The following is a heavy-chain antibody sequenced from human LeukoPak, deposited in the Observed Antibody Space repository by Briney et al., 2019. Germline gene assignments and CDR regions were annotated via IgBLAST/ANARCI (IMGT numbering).Heavy chain of an antibody. Sequence: KPGGSLRLSCAASGFTFSSYSMNWVPQAPGKGLEWVSSISRSSSYIYYADSVKGRFTTYRDNAKHPMYLQMNSLRADDTAVYYCASLAETDYWGQGTLVTVSS. D-gene: IGHD3-3*02. CDR2: ISRSSSYI. CDR1: GFTFSSYS. J-gene: IGHJ4*02. V-gene: IGHV3-21*01. CDR3: ASLAETDY.